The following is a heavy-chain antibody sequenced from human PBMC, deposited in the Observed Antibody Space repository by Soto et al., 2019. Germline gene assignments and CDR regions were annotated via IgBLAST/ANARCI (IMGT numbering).Heavy chain of an antibody. Sequence: EVQLLESGGGLVQPGGSLRLSCAASGFTFSSYAMSWVRQAPGKGLEWVSAISGSGGSTYYADSVKGRFTISRDNSKNTLYVQISSLRAEDAAVYYCAKDRGSWDAYGYWGQGTLVTVSS. CDR2: ISGSGGST. CDR3: AKDRGSWDAYGY. J-gene: IGHJ4*02. D-gene: IGHD6-13*01. V-gene: IGHV3-23*01. CDR1: GFTFSSYA.